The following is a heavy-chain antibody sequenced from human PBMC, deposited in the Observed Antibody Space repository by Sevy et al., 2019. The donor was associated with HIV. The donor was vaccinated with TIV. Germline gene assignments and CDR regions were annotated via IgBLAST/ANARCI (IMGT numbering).Heavy chain of an antibody. CDR1: GGSISSYY. Sequence: SETLSLTCTVSGGSISSYYWSWIRQPPGKGLEWIGYIYYSGSTNYNPSLKSRVTISVDTSKNQFSLKLSSVTAADTAVYYCAREGSPHDSRPKFDYWGQGTLVTVSS. J-gene: IGHJ4*02. D-gene: IGHD1-1*01. V-gene: IGHV4-59*01. CDR2: IYYSGST. CDR3: AREGSPHDSRPKFDY.